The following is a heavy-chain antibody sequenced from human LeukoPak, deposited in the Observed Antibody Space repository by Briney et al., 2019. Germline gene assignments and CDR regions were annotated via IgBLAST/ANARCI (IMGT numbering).Heavy chain of an antibody. Sequence: SETLSLTCAVYGGSFSGYYWSWIRQPPGKGLEWIGEINHSGSTNYNPSLKSRVTISVDTSKNQFSLKLTSVTVADTAVYYCAREGRATDWGQGTLVTVSS. V-gene: IGHV4-34*01. CDR3: AREGRATD. CDR1: GGSFSGYY. J-gene: IGHJ1*01. CDR2: INHSGST.